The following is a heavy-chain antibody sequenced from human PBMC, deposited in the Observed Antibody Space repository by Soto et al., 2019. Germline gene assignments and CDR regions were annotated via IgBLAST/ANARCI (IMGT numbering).Heavy chain of an antibody. CDR2: IIPIFGTA. CDR3: ASLSDYVWGSYRLPLWGWFDP. V-gene: IGHV1-69*01. Sequence: QVQLVQSGAEVKKPGSSVKVSCKASGGTFSSYAISWVRQAPGQGLEWMGGIIPIFGTANYAQKFQGRVTITADESTSTGYMELSSLRSEDTAVYYCASLSDYVWGSYRLPLWGWFDPWGQGTLVTVSS. J-gene: IGHJ5*02. CDR1: GGTFSSYA. D-gene: IGHD3-16*02.